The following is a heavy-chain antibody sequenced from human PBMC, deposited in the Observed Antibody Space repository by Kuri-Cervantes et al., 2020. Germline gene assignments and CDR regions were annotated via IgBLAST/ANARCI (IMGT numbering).Heavy chain of an antibody. CDR3: ARAPRRFAFGI. J-gene: IGHJ3*02. CDR1: GGSFSGYY. V-gene: IGHV4-34*01. CDR2: IDHRGSV. Sequence: SETLSLTCAVYGGSFSGYYGSWIRQPPGKGLEWIGEIDHRGSVNYNPSFRSRVTISIDTSNNHFSLKLSSVTAADTAVYFCARAPRRFAFGIWGQGTLVTVSS.